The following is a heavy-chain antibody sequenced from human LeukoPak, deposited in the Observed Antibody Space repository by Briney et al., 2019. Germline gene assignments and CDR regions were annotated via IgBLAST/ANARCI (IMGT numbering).Heavy chain of an antibody. CDR2: ISYDGSNK. Sequence: GRSLRLSCAASGFTFSSYGMHWVRQAPGKGLEWVAVISYDGSNKYYADSVKGRFTISRDNSKNTLYLQMNSLRAEDTAVCYCAKASFMITFGGVIDHWGQGTLVTVSS. V-gene: IGHV3-30*18. CDR3: AKASFMITFGGVIDH. D-gene: IGHD3-16*01. J-gene: IGHJ5*02. CDR1: GFTFSSYG.